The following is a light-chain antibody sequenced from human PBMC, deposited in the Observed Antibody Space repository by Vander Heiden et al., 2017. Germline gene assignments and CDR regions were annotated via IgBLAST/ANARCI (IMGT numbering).Light chain of an antibody. Sequence: EIVMTQSPATLSVSPGERATLSCRASQSVSSNLAWYQQKPGQAPRLIIYGASTRATDIPARFSGSGSGTEFTLTISSLQSEDFAVYYCQQYNNWPPLYTFGQGTKLEIK. CDR2: GAS. J-gene: IGKJ2*01. CDR3: QQYNNWPPLYT. V-gene: IGKV3-15*01. CDR1: QSVSSN.